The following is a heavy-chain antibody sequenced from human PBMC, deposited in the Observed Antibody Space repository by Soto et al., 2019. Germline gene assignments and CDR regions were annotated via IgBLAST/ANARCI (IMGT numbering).Heavy chain of an antibody. V-gene: IGHV1-69*04. CDR3: VRDSPIGSAFSGHDDIDS. CDR2: IIPMLAIT. CDR1: GGTFSNHI. Sequence: GASVKVSCKASGGTFSNHIITWVRQAPGQGPEWMGRIIPMLAITNYAQKFQGRVTITADKSTTTAYMEVSSLRPEDTAVYYCVRDSPIGSAFSGHDDIDSWGQGTLVTVSS. D-gene: IGHD5-12*01. J-gene: IGHJ4*02.